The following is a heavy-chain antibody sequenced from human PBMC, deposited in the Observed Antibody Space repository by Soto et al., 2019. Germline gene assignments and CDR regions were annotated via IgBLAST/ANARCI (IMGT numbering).Heavy chain of an antibody. CDR3: ARETLSVVVAATLYYFDY. CDR2: IKQDGSEK. Sequence: WGSRRLSCAASGFTFISYWMSWVRQDPGKGLEWVANIKQDGSEKYYVDSVKGRFTISRDNAKNSLYLQMNSLRAEDTAVYYCARETLSVVVAATLYYFDYWGQGTLVTVSS. D-gene: IGHD2-15*01. V-gene: IGHV3-7*03. CDR1: GFTFISYW. J-gene: IGHJ4*02.